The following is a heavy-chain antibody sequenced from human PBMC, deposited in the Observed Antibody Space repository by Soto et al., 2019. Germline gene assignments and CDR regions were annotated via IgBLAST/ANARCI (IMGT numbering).Heavy chain of an antibody. J-gene: IGHJ4*02. CDR1: GFTFSSYA. V-gene: IGHV3-23*01. D-gene: IGHD3-3*01. Sequence: GGSLRLSCAASGFTFSSYAMSWVRQAPGKGLEWVSAISGSGGSTYYADSVKGRFTISRDNSKNTLYLQMNSLRSEDTAVYYCATAHLSITIGYHFDYWGQGTLVTVSS. CDR3: ATAHLSITIGYHFDY. CDR2: ISGSGGST.